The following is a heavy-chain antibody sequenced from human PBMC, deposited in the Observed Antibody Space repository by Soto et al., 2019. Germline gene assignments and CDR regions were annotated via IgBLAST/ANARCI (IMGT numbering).Heavy chain of an antibody. V-gene: IGHV4-4*02. CDR1: GGSISSSNW. CDR3: ARDLEAIGSYRY. Sequence: PSETLSLTCAVSGGSISSSNWWSWVRQHPGKGLEWFGEIYHSGSTNYNPSIKSRVTISANKSKNQFSLKLSSVTAADTAGYYCARDLEAIGSYRYWGQGTRVTAPQ. D-gene: IGHD1-26*01. J-gene: IGHJ4*02. CDR2: IYHSGST.